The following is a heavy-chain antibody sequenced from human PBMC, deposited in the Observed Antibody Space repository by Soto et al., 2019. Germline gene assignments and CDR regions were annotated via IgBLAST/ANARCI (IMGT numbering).Heavy chain of an antibody. J-gene: IGHJ4*02. V-gene: IGHV4-34*01. CDR1: CGSFSGHY. CDR3: ARYSGTSYQFDY. Sequence: SETLSLTCAVSCGSFSGHYWSWVRQSPCKGLEWIGEINYSGTTNYNSYLKSRVNIELDTSKKPFSLKLSSVTAADTAVYFCARYSGTSYQFDYCGQGTRVTASS. CDR2: INYSGTT. D-gene: IGHD1-26*01.